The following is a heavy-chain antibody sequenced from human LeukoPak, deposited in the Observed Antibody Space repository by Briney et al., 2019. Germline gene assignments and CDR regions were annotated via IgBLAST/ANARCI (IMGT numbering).Heavy chain of an antibody. CDR2: IYYSGST. D-gene: IGHD3-22*01. Sequence: SETLSLTCTVSGGSVSSGSYYWSWIRQPPGKGLEWIGYIYYSGSTNYNPSLKSRVTISVDTSKNQFSLKLSSVTAADTAVYYCARTFSGYYTAFDYWGQGTLVTVSS. V-gene: IGHV4-61*01. CDR1: GGSVSSGSYY. J-gene: IGHJ4*02. CDR3: ARTFSGYYTAFDY.